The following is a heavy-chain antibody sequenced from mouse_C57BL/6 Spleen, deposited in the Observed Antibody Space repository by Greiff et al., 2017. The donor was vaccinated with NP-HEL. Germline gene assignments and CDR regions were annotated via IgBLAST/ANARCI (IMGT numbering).Heavy chain of an antibody. J-gene: IGHJ4*01. CDR1: GYTFTSYW. CDR3: ARGDYDVEDAMDY. Sequence: QVQLQQPGAELVKPGASVKLSCKASGYTFTSYWMHWVKQRPGQGLEWIGMIHPNSGSTNYNEKFKSKATLTVDKSSSTAYMQLSSLTSEDSAVYYCARGDYDVEDAMDYWGQGTSVTVSS. D-gene: IGHD2-4*01. V-gene: IGHV1-64*01. CDR2: IHPNSGST.